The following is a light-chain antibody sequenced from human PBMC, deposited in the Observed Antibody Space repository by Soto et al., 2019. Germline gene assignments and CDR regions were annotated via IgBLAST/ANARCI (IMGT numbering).Light chain of an antibody. V-gene: IGLV2-14*01. CDR2: DVS. CDR1: SSDVGGYNY. CDR3: SSYTSSSTLDKV. J-gene: IGLJ1*01. Sequence: SALTQPASVSGSPGQSITISCTGTSSDVGGYNYVSWYQQHPGKAPKLMIYDVSNRPSGVSNRFSGSRSGNTASLTISGLQAEDEADYYCSSYTSSSTLDKVFGTGTKVTVL.